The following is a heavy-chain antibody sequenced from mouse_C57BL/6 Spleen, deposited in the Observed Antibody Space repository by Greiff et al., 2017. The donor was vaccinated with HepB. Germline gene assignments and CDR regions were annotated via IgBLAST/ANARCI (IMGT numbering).Heavy chain of an antibody. Sequence: QVQLQQPGAELVRPGSSVKLSCKASGYTFTSYWMHWVKQRPIQGLEWIGNIDPSDSETHYNQKFKDKATLTVDKSSSTAYMQLSSLTSEVSAVYYCARSSGVTVDYWGQGTTLTVSS. J-gene: IGHJ2*01. V-gene: IGHV1-52*01. CDR2: IDPSDSET. CDR3: ARSSGVTVDY. CDR1: GYTFTSYW. D-gene: IGHD2-2*01.